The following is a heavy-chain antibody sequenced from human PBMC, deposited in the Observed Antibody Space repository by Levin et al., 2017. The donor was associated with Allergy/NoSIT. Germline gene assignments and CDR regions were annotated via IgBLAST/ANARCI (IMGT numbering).Heavy chain of an antibody. CDR1: GYTFNTYT. CDR3: AREWRAAAYFDY. J-gene: IGHJ4*02. V-gene: IGHV1-3*04. D-gene: IGHD6-13*01. Sequence: GESLKISCKASGYTFNTYTMHWVRQAPGQRLEWMGWINTGNGYTKYSQKFQGRVTITMDTSASTAYMDLSSLGSEETALYDSAREWRAAAYFDYWGQGSLVTV. CDR2: INTGNGYT.